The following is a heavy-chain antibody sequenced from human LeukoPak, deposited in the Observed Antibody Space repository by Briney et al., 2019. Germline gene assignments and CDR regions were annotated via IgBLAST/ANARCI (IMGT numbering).Heavy chain of an antibody. D-gene: IGHD2/OR15-2a*01. J-gene: IGHJ5*01. Sequence: GRSLRLSCAASGFIFENFAIHWVRQAPGKGLEWVSSVSFDGTNNFYADSVNGRLTVSRDNSKNTVYLNMNSLRPDDTAVYFCARDRNVIGADFDSWGQGTLVTVSS. CDR3: ARDRNVIGADFDS. CDR2: VSFDGTNN. V-gene: IGHV3-30*04. CDR1: GFIFENFA.